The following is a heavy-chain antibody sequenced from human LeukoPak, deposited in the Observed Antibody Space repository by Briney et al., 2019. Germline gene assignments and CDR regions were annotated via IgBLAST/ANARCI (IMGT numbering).Heavy chain of an antibody. CDR1: GGSISSYY. D-gene: IGHD6-13*01. Sequence: SETRSLTCTVSGGSISSYYWSWIRQPPGKGLEWIGYIYYSGSTNYNPSLKSRVTISVDTSKNQFSLKLSSVTAADTAVYYCARREQQLGRGFDYWGQGTLVTVSS. V-gene: IGHV4-59*01. J-gene: IGHJ4*02. CDR2: IYYSGST. CDR3: ARREQQLGRGFDY.